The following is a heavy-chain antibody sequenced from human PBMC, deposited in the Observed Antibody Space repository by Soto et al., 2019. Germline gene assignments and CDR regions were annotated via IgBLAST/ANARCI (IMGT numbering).Heavy chain of an antibody. Sequence: SETLSLTCTVSGAYMRNDYYYWSWVRQNPGKDLEWIGHMHHSGRTHYNPSLKSRVTISVDTSKNQFSLKLSSVTAAETAVYYCARQSSGWYNWFDPWGQGTLVTVSS. V-gene: IGHV4-39*01. CDR2: MHHSGRT. D-gene: IGHD6-19*01. CDR1: GAYMRNDYYY. CDR3: ARQSSGWYNWFDP. J-gene: IGHJ5*02.